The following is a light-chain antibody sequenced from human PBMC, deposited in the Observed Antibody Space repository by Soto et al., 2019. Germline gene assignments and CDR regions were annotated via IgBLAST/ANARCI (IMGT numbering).Light chain of an antibody. J-gene: IGLJ1*01. CDR2: DVS. V-gene: IGLV2-14*01. CDR1: SSDVGGYNY. Sequence: QSALTQPASVSGSPGQSITISCTGTSSDVGGYNYVSWYQQHPGKAPKLMIYDVSNRPSGVSNRFSGSKSGNTASLTISGLQAEDEADYYCRSYTRSITPVVFGTGTKVTVL. CDR3: RSYTRSITPVV.